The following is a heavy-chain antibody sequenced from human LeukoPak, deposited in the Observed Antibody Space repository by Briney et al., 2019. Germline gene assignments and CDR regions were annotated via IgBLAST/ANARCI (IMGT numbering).Heavy chain of an antibody. V-gene: IGHV1-2*02. D-gene: IGHD5-24*01. J-gene: IGHJ4*02. CDR3: AGTCPRDGYNGPCY. Sequence: ASVKVSCKASGYTFTDYYIHWLRQAPGQGLESMGWINRNSGGTKSPQKFQGRVTMTRDKSISTVYTELSSLRSDDTAVYYCAGTCPRDGYNGPCYWGQGTLVTVSS. CDR2: INRNSGGT. CDR1: GYTFTDYY.